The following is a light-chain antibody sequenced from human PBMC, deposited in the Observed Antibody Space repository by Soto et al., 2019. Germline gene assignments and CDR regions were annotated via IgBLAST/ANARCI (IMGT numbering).Light chain of an antibody. CDR2: HAS. Sequence: EVVMTQSPATLSVSPGERATLSCRASQSISGNLAWYQQKPGQAPRLLIYHASTRATGIPARFSGSGSGTDFTLTISRLEPEDFAVYYCHQYGSSPAAFGQGTKVDIK. J-gene: IGKJ1*01. CDR3: HQYGSSPAA. V-gene: IGKV3-15*01. CDR1: QSISGN.